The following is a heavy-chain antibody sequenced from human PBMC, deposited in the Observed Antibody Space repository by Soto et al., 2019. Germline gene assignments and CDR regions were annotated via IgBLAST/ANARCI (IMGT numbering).Heavy chain of an antibody. V-gene: IGHV4-59*01. CDR2: IHYTGST. D-gene: IGHD2-15*01. J-gene: IGHJ4*02. Sequence: PWAIMSLTWTLSGGSINGSYWSWIRQTLRKVLEWVGYIHYTGSTNDNPSRKSRVTMSVHSVKNRFTWQSSTVAGADTAVYFCTKYGGTDAEGYSCKYWGKGARVTVSS. CDR3: TKYGGTDAEGYSCKY. CDR1: GGSINGSY.